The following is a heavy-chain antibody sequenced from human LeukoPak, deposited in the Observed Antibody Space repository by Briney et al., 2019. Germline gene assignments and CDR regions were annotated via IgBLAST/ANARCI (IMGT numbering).Heavy chain of an antibody. V-gene: IGHV4-59*01. Sequence: SETLSLTCTVSGGSIGSYYWSWIRQPPGKGLEWIGYIYYSGSTNYKPSLKSRVTISVDTSKNQFSLKLSSVTAADTAVYYCARAETFLNGSGSYYNLFDYWGQGTLVTVSS. J-gene: IGHJ4*02. CDR3: ARAETFLNGSGSYYNLFDY. CDR1: GGSIGSYY. CDR2: IYYSGST. D-gene: IGHD3-10*01.